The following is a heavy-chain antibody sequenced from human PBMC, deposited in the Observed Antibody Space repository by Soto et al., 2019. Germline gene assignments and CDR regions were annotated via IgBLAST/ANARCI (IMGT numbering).Heavy chain of an antibody. CDR3: AGDPAANRRVANYYYYGMDV. D-gene: IGHD6-13*01. J-gene: IGHJ6*02. V-gene: IGHV1-46*01. CDR1: GYTFTTYY. Sequence: QVQLVQSGAEVKKPGASMKLSCKASGYTFTTYYIHWVRQAPGQGLEWMGIINPSVATVSYAQKFHGRVTMTRDTSTGTVYMELSSRRSEDTAVYYCAGDPAANRRVANYYYYGMDVWGLGTTVTVSS. CDR2: INPSVATV.